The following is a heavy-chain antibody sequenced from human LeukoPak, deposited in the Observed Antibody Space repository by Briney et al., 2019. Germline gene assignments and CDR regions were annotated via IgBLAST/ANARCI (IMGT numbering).Heavy chain of an antibody. D-gene: IGHD3-9*01. V-gene: IGHV4-59*01. CDR2: IYYSGST. CDR1: SGSISSYY. Sequence: SETLSLTCTVSSGSISSYYWSWIRQPPGKGLEWIGYIYYSGSTNYNPSLKSRVTISVGTSKNQFSLKLSSLTAADTAVYYCARDLDDILFYYWGQGTLVTVSS. CDR3: ARDLDDILFYY. J-gene: IGHJ4*02.